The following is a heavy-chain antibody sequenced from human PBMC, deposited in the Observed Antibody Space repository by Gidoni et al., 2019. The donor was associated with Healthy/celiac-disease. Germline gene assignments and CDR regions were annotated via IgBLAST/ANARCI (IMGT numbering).Heavy chain of an antibody. CDR3: ARGEGEIGGYEIYGPGLDY. D-gene: IGHD5-12*01. J-gene: IGHJ4*02. CDR2: IWYDGSNK. Sequence: QVQLVESGGGVVQPGRSLRLSCAASGFTFSSYGMHWVRQAPGKGLEWVAVIWYDGSNKYYADSVKGRFTISRDNSKNTLYLQMNSLRAEDTAVYYCARGEGEIGGYEIYGPGLDYWGQGTLVTVSS. CDR1: GFTFSSYG. V-gene: IGHV3-33*01.